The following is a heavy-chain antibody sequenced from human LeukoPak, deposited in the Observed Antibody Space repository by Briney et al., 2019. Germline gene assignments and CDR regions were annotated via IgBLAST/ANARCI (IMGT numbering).Heavy chain of an antibody. CDR3: ARNPPMAYYSDY. Sequence: SETLSLTCTVSGGSISSYYWSWIRQPPGKGLEWIGYIYYSGSTNYNPSLKSRVTISVDTSKNQFSLKLSSVTAADTAVYYCARNPPMAYYSDYWGQGTLVTVSS. D-gene: IGHD5-24*01. J-gene: IGHJ4*02. V-gene: IGHV4-59*01. CDR2: IYYSGST. CDR1: GGSISSYY.